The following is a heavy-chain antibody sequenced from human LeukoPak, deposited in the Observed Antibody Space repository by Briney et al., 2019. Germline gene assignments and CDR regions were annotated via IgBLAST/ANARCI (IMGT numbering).Heavy chain of an antibody. CDR1: GFTFSRYG. Sequence: PGGSLRLSCAASGFTFSRYGMHGVRQAPGKGLDWVAVISYVGSNKYSADSVKGRFTISRDNSKNTLYLQMNSLRAEDTAVYYCASRAIAVANARGQGTLVTVSS. CDR3: ASRAIAVANA. CDR2: ISYVGSNK. J-gene: IGHJ4*02. D-gene: IGHD6-19*01. V-gene: IGHV3-30*03.